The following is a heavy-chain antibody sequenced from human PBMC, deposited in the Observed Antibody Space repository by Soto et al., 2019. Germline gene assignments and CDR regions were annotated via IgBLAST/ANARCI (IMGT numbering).Heavy chain of an antibody. CDR2: ISGSGGST. V-gene: IGHV3-23*01. Sequence: PGGSLRLSCAASGFTFSSYAMSWVRQAPGKGLEWVSAISGSGGSTYYADSVKGRFTISRDNAKNSLFLQMNGLRVEDTAVYYCAREGSALSYAMDVWGQGTTVTVSS. CDR1: GFTFSSYA. CDR3: AREGSALSYAMDV. J-gene: IGHJ6*02.